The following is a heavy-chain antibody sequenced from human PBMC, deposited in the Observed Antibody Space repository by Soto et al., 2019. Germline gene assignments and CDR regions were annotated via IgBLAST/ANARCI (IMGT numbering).Heavy chain of an antibody. D-gene: IGHD3-22*01. V-gene: IGHV3-23*01. CDR1: GFTFSSYA. CDR2: ISGSGGST. CDR3: AKEPYYYDSSGYYYLSYYFDY. Sequence: GGSLRLSCAASGFTFSSYAMSWVRQAPGKGLEWVSAISGSGGSTYYADSVKGRFTISRDNSKNTLYLQMNSLRAEDTAVYYCAKEPYYYDSSGYYYLSYYFDYWGQGTLVTVSS. J-gene: IGHJ4*02.